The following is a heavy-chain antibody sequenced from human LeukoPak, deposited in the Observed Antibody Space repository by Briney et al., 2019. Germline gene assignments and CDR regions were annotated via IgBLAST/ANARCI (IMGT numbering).Heavy chain of an antibody. V-gene: IGHV3-23*01. CDR3: AKDPGTGPYYYYYGMDV. CDR1: GFTFSSYA. J-gene: IGHJ6*02. Sequence: SGGSLRLSCAASGFTFSSYAMSWVRQAPGKGLEWVSAISGSGGSTYYADSVKGRFTISRDNSKNTLYLHMNSLRAEDTAVYYCAKDPGTGPYYYYYGMDVWGQGTTVTVSS. CDR2: ISGSGGST. D-gene: IGHD1-1*01.